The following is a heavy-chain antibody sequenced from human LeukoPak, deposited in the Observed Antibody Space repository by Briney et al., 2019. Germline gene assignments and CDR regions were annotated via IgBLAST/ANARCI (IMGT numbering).Heavy chain of an antibody. CDR3: ANQEWLRFNLNAFDI. Sequence: ASVKVSCKASGYTFADYYMQWVRQAPGQGLEWMGIINPSGGSTNYAQKFQGRVTMTRDMSTRTVYMELSSLRFEDTAVYYCANQEWLRFNLNAFDIWGQGTMVTVSS. CDR1: GYTFADYY. V-gene: IGHV1-46*01. D-gene: IGHD5-12*01. CDR2: INPSGGST. J-gene: IGHJ3*02.